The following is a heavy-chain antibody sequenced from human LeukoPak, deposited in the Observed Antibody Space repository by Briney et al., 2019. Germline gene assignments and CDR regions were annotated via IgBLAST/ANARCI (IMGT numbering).Heavy chain of an antibody. Sequence: PGGSLRLSFAASGFTFSNYAVSWVRQAPGKGLEWVSAISGSGGSTYYADSVKGRFTISRDNSKNTLYLQMNSLRAEDTAVYYCGSGTTSGYYYSYYMDVRGKGTTVTVSS. V-gene: IGHV3-23*01. CDR3: GSGTTSGYYYSYYMDV. J-gene: IGHJ6*03. CDR1: GFTFSNYA. CDR2: ISGSGGST. D-gene: IGHD1-1*01.